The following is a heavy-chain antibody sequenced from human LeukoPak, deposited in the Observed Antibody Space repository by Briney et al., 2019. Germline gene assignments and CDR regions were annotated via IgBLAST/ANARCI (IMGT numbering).Heavy chain of an antibody. CDR3: ARQLGAYYDFWSGSQAGYFDH. Sequence: SETLSLTCTVSAGSISSYYWSWIRQPPGKGLEWIGYIYYSGSTYYNPSLKSRVTISVDTSKNQFSLKLSSVTAADTAVYYCARQLGAYYDFWSGSQAGYFDHWGQGTLVTVSS. V-gene: IGHV4-59*08. D-gene: IGHD3-3*01. J-gene: IGHJ4*02. CDR1: AGSISSYY. CDR2: IYYSGST.